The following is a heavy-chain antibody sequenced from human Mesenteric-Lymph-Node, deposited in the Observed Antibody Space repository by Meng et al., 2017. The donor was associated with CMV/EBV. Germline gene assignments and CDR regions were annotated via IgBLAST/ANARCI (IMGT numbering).Heavy chain of an antibody. D-gene: IGHD6-13*01. CDR2: ISSSGSTI. CDR1: GLTFSDCD. J-gene: IGHJ5*02. CDR3: ARDRNSSSRGWFDP. V-gene: IGHV3-11*04. Sequence: SGLTFSDCDRRWFRQGPGKGLGWVSYISSSGSTIYYADSVKGRFTISRDNAKNSLYLQMNSLRAEDTAVYYCARDRNSSSRGWFDPWGQGTLVTVSS.